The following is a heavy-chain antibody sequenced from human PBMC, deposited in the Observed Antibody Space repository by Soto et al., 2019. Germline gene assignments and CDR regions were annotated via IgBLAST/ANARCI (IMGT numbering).Heavy chain of an antibody. D-gene: IGHD3-22*01. CDR1: GFTFSSYA. J-gene: IGHJ4*02. Sequence: QVQLVESGGGVVQPGRSLRLSCAASGFTFSSYAMHWVRQAPGKGLEWVAVISYDGSNKYYADSVKGRFTISRDNSKNTLYRQMNSLRAEDTAVYYCARDRGYYDSSGYLFSYWGQGTLVTVSS. CDR3: ARDRGYYDSSGYLFSY. CDR2: ISYDGSNK. V-gene: IGHV3-30-3*01.